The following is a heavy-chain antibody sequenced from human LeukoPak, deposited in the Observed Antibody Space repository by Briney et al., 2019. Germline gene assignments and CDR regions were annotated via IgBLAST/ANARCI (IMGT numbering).Heavy chain of an antibody. V-gene: IGHV4-34*01. CDR1: GGSFSRYY. CDR2: IDLRGDT. Sequence: SETLSLTCAVYGGSFSRYYWSWIRQSPGKGLEWIAEIDLRGDTNYNPSVKSRVTISVDTSKNQFSLKVRSLSAADTAVYYCARGATISETGYFDFWGQGTLVTVSS. J-gene: IGHJ4*03. CDR3: ARGATISETGYFDF. D-gene: IGHD5-24*01.